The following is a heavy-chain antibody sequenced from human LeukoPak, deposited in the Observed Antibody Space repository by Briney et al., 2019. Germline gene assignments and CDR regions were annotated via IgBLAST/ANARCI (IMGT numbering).Heavy chain of an antibody. CDR1: GYSISSGYY. CDR2: IYHSGST. Sequence: SETLSLTCTVSGYSISSGYYWGWIRQPPRKGPEWIGSIYHSGSTYYNPSLKSRVTISVDTSKNQFSLKLSSVTATDTAVYYCARVYVEYQLRVFDYWGQGTLVTVS. V-gene: IGHV4-38-2*02. CDR3: ARVYVEYQLRVFDY. D-gene: IGHD2-2*01. J-gene: IGHJ4*02.